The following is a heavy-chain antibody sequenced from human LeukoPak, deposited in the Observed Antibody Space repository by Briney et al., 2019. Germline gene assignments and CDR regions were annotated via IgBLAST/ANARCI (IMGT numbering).Heavy chain of an antibody. J-gene: IGHJ4*02. D-gene: IGHD5-18*01. CDR1: GFTFSGYG. CDR2: IRYDGSNK. V-gene: IGHV3-30*02. Sequence: GGSLRLSCAAAGFTFSGYGMHWVRQAPGKGLEWVAVIRYDGSNKYYADSVKGRFTISRDNSKNTLYLQMNSLRAEDTAVYYCAKDLERLSVDTAMVFVFWGQGTLVTVSS. CDR3: AKDLERLSVDTAMVFVF.